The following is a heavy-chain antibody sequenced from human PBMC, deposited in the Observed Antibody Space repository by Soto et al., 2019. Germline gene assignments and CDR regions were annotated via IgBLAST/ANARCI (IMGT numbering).Heavy chain of an antibody. CDR3: ARGYTEYCSGGTCYWFDP. J-gene: IGHJ5*02. CDR2: ISSSASHI. D-gene: IGHD2-15*01. V-gene: IGHV3-21*01. CDR1: GFSFSSYS. Sequence: EVQLVESGGGLVKPGGSLRLSCAASGFSFSSYSMNWVRQAPGKGREWVSSISSSASHINYADSVKGRFTISRDNAKKSLYLQMNSLRAEDTAVYYCARGYTEYCSGGTCYWFDPWGQGTLVTVSS.